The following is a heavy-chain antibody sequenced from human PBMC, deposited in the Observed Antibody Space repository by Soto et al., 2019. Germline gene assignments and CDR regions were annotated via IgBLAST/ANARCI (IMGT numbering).Heavy chain of an antibody. CDR3: AKPHFSSSYYFDY. D-gene: IGHD6-13*01. CDR2: INAGNGNT. V-gene: IGHV1-3*01. Sequence: ASVKVSCKASGYTFTIYSMHWVRQAPGQRLEWMGWINAGNGNTKYSQKFQGRVTITRDTSASTAYMELSSLRSEDTAVYYCAKPHFSSSYYFDYWGQGTLVTVSS. CDR1: GYTFTIYS. J-gene: IGHJ4*02.